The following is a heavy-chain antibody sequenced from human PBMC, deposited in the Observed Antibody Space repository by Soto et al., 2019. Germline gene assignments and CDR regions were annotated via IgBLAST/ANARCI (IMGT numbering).Heavy chain of an antibody. Sequence: QVQLQESGPGLVKPSGTLSLTCAVSGGSISSDNWWSWVRQSPGKGLEWIGEVYHSGSTNYNPSRRSRLTISVDKSKNQFSLKLPSVTAADTAVYYCARGRGCMDIWGQGTAVTVSS. CDR2: VYHSGST. V-gene: IGHV4-4*02. J-gene: IGHJ6*02. CDR1: GGSISSDNW. D-gene: IGHD3-10*01. CDR3: ARGRGCMDI.